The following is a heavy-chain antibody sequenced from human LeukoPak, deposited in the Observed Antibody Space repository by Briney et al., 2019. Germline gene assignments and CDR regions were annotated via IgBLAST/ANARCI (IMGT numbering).Heavy chain of an antibody. Sequence: PGGSLRLSCAASGFTFSSYSMNWVRQAPGKGLEWVSSISSSSSYIYYADSVKGRFTISRDNAKNSLYLQMNSLRAEDTAVYYCARDRQGSRGVIPFYYYYGMDVWGQGTTVTVSS. CDR2: ISSSSSYI. CDR1: GFTFSSYS. D-gene: IGHD3-10*01. V-gene: IGHV3-21*01. J-gene: IGHJ6*02. CDR3: ARDRQGSRGVIPFYYYYGMDV.